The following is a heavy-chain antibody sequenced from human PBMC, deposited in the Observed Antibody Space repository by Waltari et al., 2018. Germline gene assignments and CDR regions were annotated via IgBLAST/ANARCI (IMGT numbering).Heavy chain of an antibody. J-gene: IGHJ4*02. CDR2: IKQDGSEK. V-gene: IGHV3-7*01. CDR1: GFTFSPHW. D-gene: IGHD2-15*01. CDR3: VRGAVDN. Sequence: EVQLVESGGGLVQPGGSLRLSCAVSGFTFSPHWMRWARQAPGKGLEWVANIKQDGSEKYYVDSVKGRFTISRDNAKNSLYLQMNSLRAEDSAVYHCVRGAVDNWGQGTLVTVSS.